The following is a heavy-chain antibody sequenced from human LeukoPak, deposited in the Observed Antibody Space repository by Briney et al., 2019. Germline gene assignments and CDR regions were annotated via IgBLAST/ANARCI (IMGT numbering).Heavy chain of an antibody. CDR1: GFIFSSYD. Sequence: PGGSLRLSCAASGFIFSSYDMYWVRQAPGKGLEWVAVISNDGNNKQYADSVKGRFTISRDNSKNTLYLQMNSLSGEDTAVYYCVRDKDWYFDSWGQGTLVTVSS. J-gene: IGHJ4*02. D-gene: IGHD3/OR15-3a*01. V-gene: IGHV3-33*05. CDR3: VRDKDWYFDS. CDR2: ISNDGNNK.